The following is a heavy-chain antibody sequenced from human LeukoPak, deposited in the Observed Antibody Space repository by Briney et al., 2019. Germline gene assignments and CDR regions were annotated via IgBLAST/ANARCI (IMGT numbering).Heavy chain of an antibody. D-gene: IGHD1-26*01. CDR1: GFTFSIYA. CDR3: AKDNLIMGAYAFYI. J-gene: IGHJ3*02. Sequence: GGSLSLSCAASGFTFSIYAMSWVRQAPGEGLEWVALISGSDGTTYYRDSVKGRFTVSRDNSKNTLYLQMNSLKAEDTAVYYCAKDNLIMGAYAFYIWGQGTMVTVSS. V-gene: IGHV3-23*01. CDR2: ISGSDGTT.